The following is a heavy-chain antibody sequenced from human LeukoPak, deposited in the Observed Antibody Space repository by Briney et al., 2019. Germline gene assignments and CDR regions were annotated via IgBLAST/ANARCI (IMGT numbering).Heavy chain of an antibody. V-gene: IGHV1-18*01. J-gene: IGHJ5*02. Sequence: ASVKVSCKASGYTFTSYGISWVRQAPGQGLEWMGWISTYNGNPNYAQNFRDRVTMTTGTPTTTAYMELSSLTSDDTAMYYCARARTLHNWFDPWGQGTLVTVS. D-gene: IGHD1-14*01. CDR3: ARARTLHNWFDP. CDR2: ISTYNGNP. CDR1: GYTFTSYG.